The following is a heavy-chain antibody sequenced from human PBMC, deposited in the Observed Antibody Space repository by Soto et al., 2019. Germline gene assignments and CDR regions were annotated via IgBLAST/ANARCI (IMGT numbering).Heavy chain of an antibody. Sequence: QVQLQESGPGLVKPSETLSLTCTVSGGSISSYYWSWIRQPPGKGLEWIGYIYYSGSTNYNPALKRRVSISVDTSKNQFSLKLSSVTAADTAVYYCARDRGLGYCSGGSCYSGYYYYGMDVWGQGTTVTVSS. CDR1: GGSISSYY. D-gene: IGHD2-15*01. CDR2: IYYSGST. J-gene: IGHJ6*02. CDR3: ARDRGLGYCSGGSCYSGYYYYGMDV. V-gene: IGHV4-59*01.